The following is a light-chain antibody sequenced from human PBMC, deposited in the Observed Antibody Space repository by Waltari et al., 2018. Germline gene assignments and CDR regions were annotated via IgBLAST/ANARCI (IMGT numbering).Light chain of an antibody. CDR1: SSDVGGYNY. CDR3: SSYTSSSTLGVV. Sequence: QSALTQPASVSVSPGQSITISCTGTSSDVGGYNYVSWYQQHPGKAPKLMIYDVSKRPSGVSNRFSGSKSGNTASLTISGLQAEDEADYYCSSYTSSSTLGVVFGGGTKLTVL. CDR2: DVS. J-gene: IGLJ2*01. V-gene: IGLV2-14*01.